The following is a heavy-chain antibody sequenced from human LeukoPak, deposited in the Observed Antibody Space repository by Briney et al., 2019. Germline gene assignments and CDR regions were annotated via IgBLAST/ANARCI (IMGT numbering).Heavy chain of an antibody. J-gene: IGHJ3*02. V-gene: IGHV1-46*01. D-gene: IGHD2-15*01. Sequence: ASVKVSCKASGYTFTSYYIFWVRQAPGQGLEWMGIINPRTGSTSYSQKFQGRVTMTRDMSTSTVYMELSSLRSEDTAVYYCARDKPVVVAATQYPDAFDIWGQGTMVTVSS. CDR1: GYTFTSYY. CDR3: ARDKPVVVAATQYPDAFDI. CDR2: INPRTGST.